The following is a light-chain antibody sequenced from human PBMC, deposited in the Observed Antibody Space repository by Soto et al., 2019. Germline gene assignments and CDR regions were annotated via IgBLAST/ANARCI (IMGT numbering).Light chain of an antibody. CDR2: AAS. CDR1: QSIDRW. Sequence: DIQMTQSPSSVSASVGDRVTITCRASQSIDRWLAWYQQKAGNAPKLLIYAASSLQSGVPSRFSGSGSGTDFTLTISSLQPEDFATYYCQQANSFPFTFGPGTKVDVK. V-gene: IGKV1D-12*01. J-gene: IGKJ3*01. CDR3: QQANSFPFT.